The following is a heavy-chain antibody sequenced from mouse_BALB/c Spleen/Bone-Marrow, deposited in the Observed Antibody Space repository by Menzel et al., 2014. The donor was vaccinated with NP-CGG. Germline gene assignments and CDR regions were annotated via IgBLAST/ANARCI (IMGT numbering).Heavy chain of an antibody. Sequence: LKESGPELVKPGASVKVSCKASGYAFSSYNMYWVRQSHGKSLEWIGYIDPYNGDTSYNQKFKGKATLTVDKSSSTAYMHLNSLTSEDSAVYYCAKEARSRYYVLDNWGQGTSVTVSS. V-gene: IGHV1S135*01. CDR3: AKEARSRYYVLDN. CDR1: GYAFSSYN. J-gene: IGHJ4*01. CDR2: IDPYNGDT.